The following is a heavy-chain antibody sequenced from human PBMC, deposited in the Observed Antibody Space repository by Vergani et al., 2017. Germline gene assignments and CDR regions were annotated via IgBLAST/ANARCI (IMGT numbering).Heavy chain of an antibody. CDR3: ARDHARGYGDYSLDY. J-gene: IGHJ4*02. Sequence: QVQLQESGPGLVKPSQTLSLTCTVSGGSISSGDYYWSWIRQPPGKGLEWVGFIYYSGSTYYNPSLKSRVTISVDTSKNQFSLKLSSVTAADTAVYYCARDHARGYGDYSLDYWGQGTLVTVSS. D-gene: IGHD4-17*01. CDR1: GGSISSGDYY. V-gene: IGHV4-30-4*01. CDR2: IYYSGST.